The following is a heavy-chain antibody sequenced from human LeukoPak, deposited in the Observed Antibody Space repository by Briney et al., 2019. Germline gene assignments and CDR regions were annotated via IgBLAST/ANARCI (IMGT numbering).Heavy chain of an antibody. CDR2: TYYRSKWYN. J-gene: IGHJ4*02. V-gene: IGHV6-1*01. Sequence: SQTLSLTCAISGDSVSSISAAWNWIRQSPSRGLEWLGRTYYRSKWYNDYAVSVKSRITINPDTSKDQFSLQLNFVTPEDTAVYYCARAITTRYSSGWYSVDYWGKGTLVTVSS. CDR1: GDSVSSISAA. D-gene: IGHD6-19*01. CDR3: ARAITTRYSSGWYSVDY.